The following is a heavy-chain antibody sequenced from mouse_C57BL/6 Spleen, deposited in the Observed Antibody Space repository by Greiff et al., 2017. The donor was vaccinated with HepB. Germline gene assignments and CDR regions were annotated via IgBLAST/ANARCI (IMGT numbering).Heavy chain of an antibody. CDR3: VRQGGNSYAMDY. V-gene: IGHV10-1*01. CDR1: GFSFNTYA. D-gene: IGHD2-1*01. CDR2: IRSKSNNYAT. J-gene: IGHJ4*01. Sequence: EVKLVESGGGLVQPKGSLKLSCAASGFSFNTYAMNWVRQAPGKGLEWVARIRSKSNNYATYYADSVKDRFTISRDDSESMLYLQMNNLKTEDTAMYYCVRQGGNSYAMDYWGQGTSVTVSS.